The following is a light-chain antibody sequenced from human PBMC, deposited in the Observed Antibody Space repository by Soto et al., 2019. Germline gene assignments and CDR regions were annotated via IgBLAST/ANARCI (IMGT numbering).Light chain of an antibody. CDR1: QSISSY. J-gene: IGKJ1*01. CDR2: AAS. Sequence: AIRMTQSPSSLSASAGDRVTITCRASQSISSYLAWYQQKPGKAPKLLIYAASTLQSGVPSRFSGSGSGTDFILTINTLQADDFATYYCLHSYTYPQTFGQGTKVDIK. CDR3: LHSYTYPQT. V-gene: IGKV1-8*01.